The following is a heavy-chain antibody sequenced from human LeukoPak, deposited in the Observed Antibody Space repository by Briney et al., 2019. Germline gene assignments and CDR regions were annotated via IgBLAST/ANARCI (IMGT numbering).Heavy chain of an antibody. CDR2: MYYSGST. D-gene: IGHD5/OR15-5a*01. J-gene: IGHJ1*01. CDR1: GGSISSYY. Sequence: SETLSLTCTVSGGSISSYYWSRIRQPPGKGLEWIGYMYYSGSTNYNPSLTSRVTISVDTSKNQSSLKLSSVTAADTAVYYCASRGSVYRYFQHWGQVTLVTVSS. CDR3: ASRGSVYRYFQH. V-gene: IGHV4-59*01.